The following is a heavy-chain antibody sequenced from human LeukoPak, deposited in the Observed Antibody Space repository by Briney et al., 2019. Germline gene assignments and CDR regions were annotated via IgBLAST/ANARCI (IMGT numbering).Heavy chain of an antibody. CDR3: ARSNQADDY. J-gene: IGHJ4*02. Sequence: GGSLRLSCAASGFTFSSYWMHWVRQVPGKGLVWVARINPGGSSITYADSVKGRFTISRDNAKNTLYLQMDSLRAEDTGVYYCARSNQADDYWGQGTLDTVSS. D-gene: IGHD1-14*01. CDR2: INPGGSSI. CDR1: GFTFSSYW. V-gene: IGHV3-74*01.